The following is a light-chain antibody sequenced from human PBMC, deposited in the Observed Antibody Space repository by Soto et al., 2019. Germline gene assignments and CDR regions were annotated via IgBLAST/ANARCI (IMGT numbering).Light chain of an antibody. J-gene: IGKJ3*01. V-gene: IGKV4-1*01. Sequence: DSVMTQSPDSLAVSLGERATINCKSSQSVLYSSNNKNYLAWYQQKPGQPPKLLIYWGSTRESGVPDRFSGSGSGTDFTLTISSLQAEDVAVYYCQQYYDTPTFGPGTKVDI. CDR3: QQYYDTPT. CDR2: WGS. CDR1: QSVLYSSNNKNY.